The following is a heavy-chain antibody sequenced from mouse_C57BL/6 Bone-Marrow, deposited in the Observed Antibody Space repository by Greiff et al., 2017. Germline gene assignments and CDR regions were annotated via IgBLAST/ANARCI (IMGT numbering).Heavy chain of an antibody. CDR2: IYPGNSDT. J-gene: IGHJ2*01. V-gene: IGHV1-5*01. CDR3: TRFNY. Sequence: PGQGLEWIGAIYPGNSDTSYNQKFKGKAKLTAVTSASTAYMELSSLTNEDSAVYYYTRFNYWGKGTTLTVSS.